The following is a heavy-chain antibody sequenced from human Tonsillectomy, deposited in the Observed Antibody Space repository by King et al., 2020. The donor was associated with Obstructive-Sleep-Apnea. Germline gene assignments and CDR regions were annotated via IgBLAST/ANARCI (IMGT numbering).Heavy chain of an antibody. J-gene: IGHJ4*02. CDR2: IYYSGST. CDR1: GGSISSGGHY. V-gene: IGHV4-31*03. Sequence: QLQESGLGLVKPSQTLSLTCTVSGGSISSGGHYWSWIRQHPGKGLEWIGYIYYSGSTYYNPSLKSRVTMSVDTSKNQFSLKLSSVTAADTAVYYCARGEETYYSDYWGQGTLVTVSS. CDR3: ARGEETYYSDY.